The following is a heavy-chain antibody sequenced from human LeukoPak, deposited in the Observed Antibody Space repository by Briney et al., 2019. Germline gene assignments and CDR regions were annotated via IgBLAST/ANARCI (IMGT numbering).Heavy chain of an antibody. Sequence: ASVKVSCKTSGYTFTSYGLNWVRQAPGQGLEWMGWIYPNSGGTNYAQKFQGRVTVTRDTSISTAYMELSRLRSEDTAVYYCARDFWGESGYPDVFDIWGQGTMVTVSS. V-gene: IGHV1-2*02. J-gene: IGHJ3*02. D-gene: IGHD3-3*01. CDR1: GYTFTSYG. CDR2: IYPNSGGT. CDR3: ARDFWGESGYPDVFDI.